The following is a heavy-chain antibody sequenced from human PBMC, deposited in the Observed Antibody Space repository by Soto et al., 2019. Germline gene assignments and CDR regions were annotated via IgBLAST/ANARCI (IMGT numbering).Heavy chain of an antibody. CDR1: GFLFSTST. CDR2: ILSRGSDI. V-gene: IGHV3-33*03. CDR3: PKVAWQTHNWFDP. J-gene: IGHJ5*02. Sequence: GGSLRLSCEASGFLFSTSTLNWVRRAPGKGLEWVAEILSRGSDIYYADSVKGRFTISRDNAKNTLDLQMNSLRAEATAVYYWPKVAWQTHNWFDPWGQGTLVTASS.